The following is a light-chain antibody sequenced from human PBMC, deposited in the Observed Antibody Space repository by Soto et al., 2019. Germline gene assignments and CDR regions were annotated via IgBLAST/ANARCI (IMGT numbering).Light chain of an antibody. CDR3: ASWDDSLNGFV. CDR1: SSNIGSTT. J-gene: IGLJ1*01. Sequence: QSVLTQPPSASGTPGQRVTISCSGSSSNIGSTTVSWYQQLPGAAPKLLIYSNDQWPSGVPDLFSGSKSGTSASLAISGLQSEDEADYYCASWDDSLNGFVFGTGTKVTVL. CDR2: SND. V-gene: IGLV1-44*01.